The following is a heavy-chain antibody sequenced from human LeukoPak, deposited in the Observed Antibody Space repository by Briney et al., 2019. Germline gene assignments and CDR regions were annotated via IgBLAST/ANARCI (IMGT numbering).Heavy chain of an antibody. CDR3: ARAKRYYYDSSGVSFDY. CDR1: GGSISSYY. J-gene: IGHJ4*02. V-gene: IGHV4-59*12. Sequence: SETLSLTCTVSGGSISSYYWNWIRQPPGKGLEWIGYIYYSGSTNYNPSLKSRVTISVDTSKNQFSLKLSSVTAADTAVYYCARAKRYYYDSSGVSFDYWGQGTLVTVSS. D-gene: IGHD3-22*01. CDR2: IYYSGST.